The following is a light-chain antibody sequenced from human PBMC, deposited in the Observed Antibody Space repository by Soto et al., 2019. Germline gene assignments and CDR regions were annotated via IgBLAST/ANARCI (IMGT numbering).Light chain of an antibody. J-gene: IGKJ1*01. CDR2: GAS. Sequence: SQSPVTLSVSPGERGTLSCRASQIVSDNYLACYQQKPGQAPRLVVYGASSRATGVPDRFSASGSGTDFTLTISRLEPEDFAVYYCQQYAKAPLTFAQGTKV. V-gene: IGKV3-20*01. CDR1: QIVSDNY. CDR3: QQYAKAPLT.